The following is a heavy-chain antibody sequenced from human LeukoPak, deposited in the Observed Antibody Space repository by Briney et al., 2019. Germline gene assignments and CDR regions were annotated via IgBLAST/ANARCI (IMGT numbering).Heavy chain of an antibody. D-gene: IGHD6-13*01. CDR1: GFTFSSYG. CDR2: ISYDGSNK. V-gene: IGHV3-30*03. CDR3: ARGSSSWDLDY. Sequence: PGGSLRLSCAASGFTFSSYGMHWVRQAPGKGLEWVAVISYDGSNKYYADSVKGRFTISRDNSKNTLYLQMNSLRAEDTAVYYCARGSSSWDLDYWGQGTLVTVSS. J-gene: IGHJ4*02.